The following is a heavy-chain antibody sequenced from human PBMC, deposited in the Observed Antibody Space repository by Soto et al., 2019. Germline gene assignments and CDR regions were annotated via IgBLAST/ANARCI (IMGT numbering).Heavy chain of an antibody. J-gene: IGHJ4*02. Sequence: SETLSLTCTVSGDSISSSNYYWAWLRQSPGKGPEWIGSVFYTGFTSYNPSLESRVSVSVDTSKSQFSLKLSAVTAADTAVYYCATSQKGYNWNYFDHWGQGALVTVSS. CDR2: VFYTGFT. CDR1: GDSISSSNYY. CDR3: ATSQKGYNWNYFDH. D-gene: IGHD1-20*01. V-gene: IGHV4-39*01.